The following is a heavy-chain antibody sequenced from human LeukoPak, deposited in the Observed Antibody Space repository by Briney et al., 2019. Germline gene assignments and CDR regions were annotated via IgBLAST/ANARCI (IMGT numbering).Heavy chain of an antibody. J-gene: IGHJ6*02. CDR2: INPDGIKR. CDR3: ASCREVTTKGPVYYYYGMDV. Sequence: GGSLRLSCAVSGLTFSSSWMDWVRQAPGKGLEWVASINPDGIKRYSADSVKGRFTISRDNARNSLYLQMDSLRAEDTAVYYCASCREVTTKGPVYYYYGMDVWGQGTTVTVSS. V-gene: IGHV3-7*03. CDR1: GLTFSSSW. D-gene: IGHD4-17*01.